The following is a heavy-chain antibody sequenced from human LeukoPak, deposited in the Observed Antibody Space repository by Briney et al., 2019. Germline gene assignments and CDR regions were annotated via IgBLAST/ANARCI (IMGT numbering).Heavy chain of an antibody. CDR3: ARDRNYGDYHLYYYYGMDV. D-gene: IGHD4-17*01. CDR1: GFTFSSYA. V-gene: IGHV3-23*01. CDR2: ISGSGGST. J-gene: IGHJ6*02. Sequence: GGSLRLSCAASGFTFSSYAMSWVRQAPGKGLEWVSAISGSGGSTYYADSVKGRFTISRDNAKNSLYLQMNSLRAEDTAVYYCARDRNYGDYHLYYYYGMDVWGQGTTVTVSS.